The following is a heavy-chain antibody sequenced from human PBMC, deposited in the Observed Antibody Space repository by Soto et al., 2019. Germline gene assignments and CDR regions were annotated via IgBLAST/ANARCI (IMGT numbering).Heavy chain of an antibody. CDR3: ARCSLVVVPAPGFDP. V-gene: IGHV4-31*03. Sequence: SETLSLTCTVSGGSISSGGYYWSWIRQHPGKGLEWIGYIYYSGTAYYNPSLKSRVTISVDTSKNQFSLKLSSVSAADTALYYCARCSLVVVPAPGFDPWGRGTLVTVPQ. CDR2: IYYSGTA. CDR1: GGSISSGGYY. D-gene: IGHD2-2*01. J-gene: IGHJ5*02.